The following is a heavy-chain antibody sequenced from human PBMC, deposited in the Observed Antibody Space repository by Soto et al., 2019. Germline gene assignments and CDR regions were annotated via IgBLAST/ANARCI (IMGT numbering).Heavy chain of an antibody. CDR2: IHPGDSDT. CDR1: GFSFSRYT. CDR3: TLSYGDSYYYYYGMDV. Sequence: PGESLKISCVGSGFSFSRYTVGWVRQVLGKGLEWMGVIHPGDSDTIYSPSFQGQVTISADKSISTAYLQWSSLKASDTAMYYCTLSYGDSYYYYYGMDVWGQGTTVTVSS. J-gene: IGHJ6*02. D-gene: IGHD4-17*01. V-gene: IGHV5-51*01.